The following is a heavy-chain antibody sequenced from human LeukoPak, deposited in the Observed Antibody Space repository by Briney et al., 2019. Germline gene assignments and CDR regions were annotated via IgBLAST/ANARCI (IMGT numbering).Heavy chain of an antibody. CDR2: ISSSSSYI. CDR1: GFTFSSYS. J-gene: IGHJ4*02. CDR3: AREGENGWSEAFDY. Sequence: PGGSLRLSCAASGFTFSSYSMNWVRQAPGKGLEWVSSISSSSSYIYYADSVKGRFTISRDNAKNSLYLQMNSLRAEDTAVYYCAREGENGWSEAFDYWGQGTLVTVSS. D-gene: IGHD6-19*01. V-gene: IGHV3-21*01.